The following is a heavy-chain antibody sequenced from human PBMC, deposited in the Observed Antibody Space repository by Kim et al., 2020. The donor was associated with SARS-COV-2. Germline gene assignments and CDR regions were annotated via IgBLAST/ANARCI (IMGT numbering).Heavy chain of an antibody. CDR1: GGSISSSSYY. CDR3: ARLNRGLLWFGEVVQYYFDY. CDR2: IYYSGST. Sequence: SETLSLTCTVSGGSISSSSYYWGWIRQPPGKGLEWIGSIYYSGSTYYNPSLKSRVTISVDTSKNQFSLKLSSVTAADTAVYYCARLNRGLLWFGEVVQYYFDYWGQGTLVTVSS. J-gene: IGHJ4*02. V-gene: IGHV4-39*01. D-gene: IGHD3-10*01.